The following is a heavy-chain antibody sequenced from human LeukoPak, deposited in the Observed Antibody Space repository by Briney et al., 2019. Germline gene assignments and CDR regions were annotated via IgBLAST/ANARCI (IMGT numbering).Heavy chain of an antibody. V-gene: IGHV3-48*01. CDR2: ISSSSSTI. J-gene: IGHJ4*02. D-gene: IGHD1-26*01. CDR3: ARVPSGSYYRFDY. Sequence: GGSLRLSCAASGFTFSSYSMNWVRQAPGKGLEWVSYISSSSSTIYYADSVKGRFTISRDNAKNSLYLQMNSLRAEDTAVYYCARVPSGSYYRFDYWGQGTLVTVSS. CDR1: GFTFSSYS.